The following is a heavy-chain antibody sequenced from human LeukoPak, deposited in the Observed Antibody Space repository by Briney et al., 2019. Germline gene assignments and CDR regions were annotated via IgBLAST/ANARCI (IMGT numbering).Heavy chain of an antibody. CDR1: GYTFTSYY. CDR3: ASLVATISTGYGMDV. CDR2: INPSGGST. J-gene: IGHJ6*02. Sequence: SVKVSCKASGYTFTSYYMHWVRQAPGQGLEWMGIINPSGGSTSYAQKFQGRVTITADESTSTAYMELSSLRSEDTAVYYCASLVATISTGYGMDVWGQGTTVTVSS. V-gene: IGHV1-46*01. D-gene: IGHD5-12*01.